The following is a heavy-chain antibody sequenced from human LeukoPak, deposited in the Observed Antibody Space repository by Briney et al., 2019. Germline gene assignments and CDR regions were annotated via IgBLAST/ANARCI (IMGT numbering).Heavy chain of an antibody. CDR3: ARLMGSTSRVFDS. CDR1: GGSISSYY. V-gene: IGHV4-59*01. CDR2: IYYSGTT. Sequence: SETLSLTCTVSGGSISSYYWSWIRQPPGKGLEWIGYIYYSGTTNYNPSLESRVTISVDTSRNQFSLKLTSVTAADTAVYYCARLMGSTSRVFDSWGQGTLVTVSS. D-gene: IGHD2-2*01. J-gene: IGHJ4*02.